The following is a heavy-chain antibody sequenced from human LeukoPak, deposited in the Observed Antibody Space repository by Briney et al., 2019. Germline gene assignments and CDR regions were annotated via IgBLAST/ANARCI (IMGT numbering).Heavy chain of an antibody. CDR1: GYTFTGYY. Sequence: ASVKVSCKAPGYTFTGYYMHWVRQAPGQGLEWMGWINPNSGGTNYAQKFQGRVTMTRDTSISTAYMELSRLRSDDTAVYYCARDYYGSGSFPVRFDPWGQGTLVTVSS. CDR3: ARDYYGSGSFPVRFDP. J-gene: IGHJ5*02. V-gene: IGHV1-2*02. CDR2: INPNSGGT. D-gene: IGHD3-10*01.